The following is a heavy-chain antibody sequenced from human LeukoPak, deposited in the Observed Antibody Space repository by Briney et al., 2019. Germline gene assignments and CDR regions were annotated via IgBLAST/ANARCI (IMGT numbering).Heavy chain of an antibody. CDR2: VYPEDGET. Sequence: ASVTISCKASGYTFTDYYMHWVQQAPGKGLEWMGRVYPEDGETIYAEKFQGRVPITADTSTHTAYMELSSLRSEDTAVYYCATDYPGITARINWFDPWGQGTLVTVSS. D-gene: IGHD1-20*01. J-gene: IGHJ5*02. CDR1: GYTFTDYY. CDR3: ATDYPGITARINWFDP. V-gene: IGHV1-69-2*01.